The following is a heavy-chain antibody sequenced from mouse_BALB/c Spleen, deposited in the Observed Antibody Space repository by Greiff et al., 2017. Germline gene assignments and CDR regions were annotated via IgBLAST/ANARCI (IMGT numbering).Heavy chain of an antibody. Sequence: VQRVESGPGLVAPSQSLSITCTVSGFSLTSYGVHWVRQPPGKGLEWLGVIWAGGSTNYNSALMSRLSISKDNSKSQVFLKMNSLQTDDTAMYYCAREAYYRTWFAYWGQGTLVTVSA. D-gene: IGHD2-14*01. CDR2: IWAGGST. J-gene: IGHJ3*01. CDR3: AREAYYRTWFAY. CDR1: GFSLTSYG. V-gene: IGHV2-9*02.